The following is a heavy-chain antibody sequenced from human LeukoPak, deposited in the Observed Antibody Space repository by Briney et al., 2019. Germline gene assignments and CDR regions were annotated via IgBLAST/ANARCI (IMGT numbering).Heavy chain of an antibody. V-gene: IGHV3-7*03. Sequence: GGSLRLSCAASGFTFSSYWMSWVRQAPGKGLEWVANIKQDGSEKYYVDSVKGRFTISRDNAKNSLYLQMNSLRSEDTAVYYCARDRGGYSYVGYYYYYMDVWGRGTTVTVSS. D-gene: IGHD5-18*01. CDR1: GFTFSSYW. CDR2: IKQDGSEK. J-gene: IGHJ6*03. CDR3: ARDRGGYSYVGYYYYYMDV.